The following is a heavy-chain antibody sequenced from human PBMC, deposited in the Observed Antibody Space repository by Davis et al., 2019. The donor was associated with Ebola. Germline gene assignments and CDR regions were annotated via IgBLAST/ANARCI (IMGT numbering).Heavy chain of an antibody. V-gene: IGHV1-46*01. D-gene: IGHD5-12*01. Sequence: ASVKVSCKASGYTFTSYYMHWVRQATGQGLEWMGIINPSGGSTSYAQKFQGRVTMTRDTSTSTVYMELSSQRSEDTAVYYCARGRGVATIRVWFDPWGQGTLVTVSS. CDR2: INPSGGST. CDR1: GYTFTSYY. CDR3: ARGRGVATIRVWFDP. J-gene: IGHJ5*02.